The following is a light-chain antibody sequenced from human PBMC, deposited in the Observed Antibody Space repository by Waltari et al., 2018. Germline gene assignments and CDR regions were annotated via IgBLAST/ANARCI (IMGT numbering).Light chain of an antibody. Sequence: EIVLTQSPATLSFSPGARATLSCRASQSVSSYLAWYQQKPGQAPRLLIHDASNRATGIPARFSGSGSGTDFTLTISSLEPEDFAVYYCQQRSSNWFTFGGGTKVEIK. J-gene: IGKJ4*01. CDR1: QSVSSY. CDR3: QQRSSNWFT. V-gene: IGKV3-11*01. CDR2: DAS.